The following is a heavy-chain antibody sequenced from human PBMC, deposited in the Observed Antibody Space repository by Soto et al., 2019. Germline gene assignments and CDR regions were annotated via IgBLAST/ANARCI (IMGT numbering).Heavy chain of an antibody. CDR3: ARDRAHGFWSGYGMDV. J-gene: IGHJ6*02. Sequence: ASVKVSCKASGYTFTGYYMHWVRQAPGQGLEWMGWINPNSGGTNYAQKFQGWVTMTRDTSISTAYMEPSRLRSDDTAVYYCARDRAHGFWSGYGMDVWGQGTTVTVS. CDR2: INPNSGGT. V-gene: IGHV1-2*04. D-gene: IGHD3-3*01. CDR1: GYTFTGYY.